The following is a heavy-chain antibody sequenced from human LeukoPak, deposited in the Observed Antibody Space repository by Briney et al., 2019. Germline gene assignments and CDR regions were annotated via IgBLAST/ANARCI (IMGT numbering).Heavy chain of an antibody. CDR2: IYPGDSDT. CDR3: ARQGCYYDSSGYYSDY. V-gene: IGHV5-51*01. J-gene: IGHJ4*02. CDR1: GYSFTSYW. D-gene: IGHD3-22*01. Sequence: GESLKISCKGSGYSFTSYWIGWVRQMPGKGLEWMGIIYPGDSDTRYSPSFQGQVTISADKSISTAYLQWSSLKASDTAMYYCARQGCYYDSSGYYSDYWGQGTLVAVSS.